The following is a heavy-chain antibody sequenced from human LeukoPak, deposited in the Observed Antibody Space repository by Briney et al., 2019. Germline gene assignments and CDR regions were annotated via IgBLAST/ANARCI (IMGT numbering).Heavy chain of an antibody. D-gene: IGHD2-2*01. V-gene: IGHV3-11*06. CDR1: GFTFSDYY. CDR3: ARKLSGVPAASDY. J-gene: IGHJ4*02. Sequence: PGGSLRLSCAASGFTFSDYYMGWIRQAPGKGLEWVSYISSSSSYTNYADSVKGRFTISRDNAKNSLYLQMNSLRAEDTAVYYCARKLSGVPAASDYWGQGTLVTVSS. CDR2: ISSSSSYT.